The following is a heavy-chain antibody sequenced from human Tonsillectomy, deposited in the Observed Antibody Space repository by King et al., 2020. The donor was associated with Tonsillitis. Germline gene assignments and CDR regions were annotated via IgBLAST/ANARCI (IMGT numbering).Heavy chain of an antibody. CDR1: GGSISSYY. D-gene: IGHD3-22*01. Sequence: MQLQESGPGLVKPSETLSLTCTVSGGSISSYYWSWIRQPAGKGLEWIGRIYTSGSTNYNPSLKSRVTMSVDTSKNQFSLKLSSVTAADTAVYYCARDWGEYDSSAHTGGGQFDYWGQGTLVTVSS. CDR3: ARDWGEYDSSAHTGGGQFDY. V-gene: IGHV4-4*07. J-gene: IGHJ4*02. CDR2: IYTSGST.